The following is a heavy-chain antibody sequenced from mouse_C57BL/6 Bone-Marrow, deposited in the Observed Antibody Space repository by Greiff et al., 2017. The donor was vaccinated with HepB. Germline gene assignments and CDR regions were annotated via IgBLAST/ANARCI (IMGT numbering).Heavy chain of an antibody. Sequence: EVKLMESGAELVKPGASVKLSCTASGFNIKDYYMHWVKQRTEQGLEWIGRIDPEDGDTKYAPKFQGKATITADTSSNTAYLQLSSLTSEDTAVYYCACITTVVGGDYWGQGTTLTVSS. J-gene: IGHJ2*01. CDR2: IDPEDGDT. CDR1: GFNIKDYY. V-gene: IGHV14-2*01. CDR3: ACITTVVGGDY. D-gene: IGHD1-1*01.